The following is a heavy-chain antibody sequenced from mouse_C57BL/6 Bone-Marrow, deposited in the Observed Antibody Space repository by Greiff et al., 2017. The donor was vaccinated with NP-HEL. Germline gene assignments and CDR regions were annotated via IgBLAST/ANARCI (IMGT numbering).Heavy chain of an antibody. CDR2: IRSKSNNYAT. Sequence: EVKLVESGGGLVQPKGSLKLSCAASGFSFNTYAMNWVRQAPGKGLEWVARIRSKSNNYATYYADSVKDRFTISRDDSESMLYLQMNNLKTEDTAMYYCVRRDYDEAMDYWGQGTSVTVSS. D-gene: IGHD2-4*01. V-gene: IGHV10-1*01. CDR3: VRRDYDEAMDY. J-gene: IGHJ4*01. CDR1: GFSFNTYA.